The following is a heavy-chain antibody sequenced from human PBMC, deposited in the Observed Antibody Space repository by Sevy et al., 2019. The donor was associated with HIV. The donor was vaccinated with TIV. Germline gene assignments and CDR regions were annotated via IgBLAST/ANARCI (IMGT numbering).Heavy chain of an antibody. CDR1: GFTFSSYS. V-gene: IGHV3-21*01. CDR3: ARGVGVVGGVIDS. J-gene: IGHJ4*02. Sequence: GGFLRLSCAASGFTFSSYSMNWVRQALGKGLEWVSSISSRNIYIYYVDSVKGRFTISRDNAKNSLDLQMNSLRAEDTAVYYCARGVGVVGGVIDSWGQGTLVTVSS. D-gene: IGHD3-10*01. CDR2: ISSRNIYI.